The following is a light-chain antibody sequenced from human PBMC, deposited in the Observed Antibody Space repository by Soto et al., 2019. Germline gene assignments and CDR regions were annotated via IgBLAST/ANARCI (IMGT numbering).Light chain of an antibody. CDR2: GAS. CDR3: HQYGSSPLT. CDR1: QTVTSNY. J-gene: IGKJ4*01. Sequence: EIVLTQSPGTLSLSPGERATLSCGASQTVTSNYLAWYQQKRGQPPRLLIYGASIRATGIPDRFSGSGSGTDFTLTISRLEPEDFAVYFCHQYGSSPLTFGGGTKVDIK. V-gene: IGKV3-20*01.